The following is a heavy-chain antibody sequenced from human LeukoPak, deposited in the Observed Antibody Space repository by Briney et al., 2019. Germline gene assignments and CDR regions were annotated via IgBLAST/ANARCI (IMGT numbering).Heavy chain of an antibody. CDR1: GYTFTSYG. Sequence: ASVKVSCKASGYTFTSYGISWVRQAPGQGLEWMGWMNPNSGNTGYAQKFQGRVTITRNTSISTAYMELSSLRSEDTAMYYCARGRPSLEWLSYYYYYMDVWGKGTTVTVSS. V-gene: IGHV1-8*03. CDR3: ARGRPSLEWLSYYYYYMDV. J-gene: IGHJ6*03. D-gene: IGHD3-3*01. CDR2: MNPNSGNT.